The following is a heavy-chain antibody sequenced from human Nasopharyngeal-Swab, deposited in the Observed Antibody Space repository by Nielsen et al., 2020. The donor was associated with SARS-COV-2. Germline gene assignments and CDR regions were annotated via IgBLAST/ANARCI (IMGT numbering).Heavy chain of an antibody. Sequence: SETLSLTCTVSGGSLSSYYWSWIRQPAGKGLEWIGRIYTSGSTNYNPSLKSRVTMSVDTSKNQLSLKLSSVTAADTAVYYCARGSRFTIFGVVPDYYYGMDVWGQGTTVTVSS. CDR2: IYTSGST. CDR1: GGSLSSYY. CDR3: ARGSRFTIFGVVPDYYYGMDV. V-gene: IGHV4-4*07. J-gene: IGHJ6*02. D-gene: IGHD3-3*01.